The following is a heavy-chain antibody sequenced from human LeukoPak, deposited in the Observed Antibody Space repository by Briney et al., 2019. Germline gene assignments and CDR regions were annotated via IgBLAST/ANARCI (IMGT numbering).Heavy chain of an antibody. CDR2: ISSSGSTI. J-gene: IGHJ4*02. CDR1: GFTFSSYW. V-gene: IGHV3-48*04. CDR3: ARVPNGITFGGVIDHFDY. D-gene: IGHD3-16*02. Sequence: GGSLRLSCAASGFTFSSYWMSWVRQAPGKGLEWVSYISSSGSTIYYADSVKGRFTISRDNAKNSLYLQMNSLRAEDTAVYYCARVPNGITFGGVIDHFDYWGQGTLVTVSS.